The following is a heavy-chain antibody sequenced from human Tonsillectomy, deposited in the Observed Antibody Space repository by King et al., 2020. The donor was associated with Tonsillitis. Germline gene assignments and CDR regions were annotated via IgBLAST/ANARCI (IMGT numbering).Heavy chain of an antibody. D-gene: IGHD6-19*01. Sequence: VQLVESGGGLVQPGGSLRLSCAASGFTFSSYAMSWVRQAPGKGLEWVSGICNSGCNTYYADSVKGRFTISRDNSKNTLYLQMNSLRAGDTAAYYCAKDGHSSGWYYFDYWGQGTLVTVSS. J-gene: IGHJ4*02. CDR2: ICNSGCNT. V-gene: IGHV3-23*04. CDR1: GFTFSSYA. CDR3: AKDGHSSGWYYFDY.